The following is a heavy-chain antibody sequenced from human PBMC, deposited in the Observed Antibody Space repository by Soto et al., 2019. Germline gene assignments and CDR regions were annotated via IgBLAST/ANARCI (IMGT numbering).Heavy chain of an antibody. CDR1: GFTFSSYW. J-gene: IGHJ4*02. CDR3: ARDDFWSGYYSKNLDY. CDR2: IKQDGSEK. Sequence: EVQLVESGGGLVQPGGSLRLSCAASGFTFSSYWMSWVRQAPGKGLERVSNIKQDGSEKYYVDSVKGRFTISRDNAKNSLYLQMNSLRAEDTAVYYCARDDFWSGYYSKNLDYWGQGTLVTVSS. V-gene: IGHV3-7*03. D-gene: IGHD3-3*01.